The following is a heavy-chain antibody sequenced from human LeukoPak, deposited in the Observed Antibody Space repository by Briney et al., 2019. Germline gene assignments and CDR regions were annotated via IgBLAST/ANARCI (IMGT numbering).Heavy chain of an antibody. Sequence: ASVKVSCKASGYTFTDYYVHWVRQAPGQGLEWMGWINPNSGGTNYAQKFQGRVTMTRDTSISTAYMELSRLRSDDTAVYYCARGTAAGTAPRDYWGQGTLVTVSS. J-gene: IGHJ4*02. CDR2: INPNSGGT. D-gene: IGHD6-13*01. CDR1: GYTFTDYY. CDR3: ARGTAAGTAPRDY. V-gene: IGHV1-2*02.